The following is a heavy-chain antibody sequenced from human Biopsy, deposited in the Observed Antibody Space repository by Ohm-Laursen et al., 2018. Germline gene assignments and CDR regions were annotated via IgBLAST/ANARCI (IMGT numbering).Heavy chain of an antibody. J-gene: IGHJ4*01. D-gene: IGHD3-16*01. Sequence: SLRLSCTASGFTFRRYWMYWVRQAPGKGLEWVSRLDSDGNFINYADSVKGRFTISRDNAKNTLYLQMNGLRAEETGVYYCGSSIRLGFWGRGTLVTVSS. CDR1: GFTFRRYW. CDR3: GSSIRLGF. CDR2: LDSDGNFI. V-gene: IGHV3-74*01.